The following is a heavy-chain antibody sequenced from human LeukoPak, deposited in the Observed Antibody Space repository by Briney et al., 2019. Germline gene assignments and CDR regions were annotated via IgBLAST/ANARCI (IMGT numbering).Heavy chain of an antibody. CDR3: TRGRVEEPGYFQH. V-gene: IGHV4-4*07. CDR2: IYTSGST. Sequence: SETLSLTCTVSGGSISSYYWSWIRQPAGKGLEWIGRIYTSGSTNYNPSLKSRVTMSVDTSKNQFSLRPSSVTAADTAVYYCTRGRVEEPGYFQHWGQGTLVTVSS. J-gene: IGHJ1*01. D-gene: IGHD1-1*01. CDR1: GGSISSYY.